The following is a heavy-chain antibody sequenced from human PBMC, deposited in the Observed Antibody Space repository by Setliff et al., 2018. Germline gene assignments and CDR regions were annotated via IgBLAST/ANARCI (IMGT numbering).Heavy chain of an antibody. Sequence: SETLSLTCAVYGASFSGTYCSWIRQSPGKGLEWIGEINHTGSPNWIGEINHSGSPNYNPSLKSRVTMSVDTSKNQFSLKLTSVTAADTAVYYCRLWSHNYHDDYWGQGALVTVSS. CDR2: INHSGSP. V-gene: IGHV4-34*01. CDR3: RLWSHNYHDDY. J-gene: IGHJ4*02. CDR1: GASFSGTY. D-gene: IGHD3-16*01.